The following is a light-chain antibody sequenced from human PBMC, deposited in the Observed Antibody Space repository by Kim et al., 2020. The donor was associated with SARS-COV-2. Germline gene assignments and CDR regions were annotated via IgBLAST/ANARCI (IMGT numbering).Light chain of an antibody. Sequence: SVSPGQTVRFSCFGERLGDKSAFWYQLKSGPSPVLVIYQGDKRPSGIPARFSGSLSGNTATLTISGTQPMDEADYYCQAWDSTTAIFGGGTQLTVL. CDR3: QAWDSTTAI. CDR2: QGD. J-gene: IGLJ2*01. V-gene: IGLV3-1*01. CDR1: RLGDKS.